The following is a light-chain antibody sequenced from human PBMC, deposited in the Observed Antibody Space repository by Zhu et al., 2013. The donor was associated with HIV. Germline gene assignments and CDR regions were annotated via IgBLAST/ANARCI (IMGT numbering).Light chain of an antibody. Sequence: QSALTQPASVSGSPGQSITISCTGTSSDVGGYNHVSWHQQHPGKAPKLMIYEVSNRPSGVSNRFSGSKSGNLASLTISGLQTEDEADYYCAAWDDSLNGHVVFGGGTKLTVL. J-gene: IGLJ2*01. CDR2: EVS. CDR1: SSDVGGYNH. CDR3: AAWDDSLNGHVV. V-gene: IGLV2-14*01.